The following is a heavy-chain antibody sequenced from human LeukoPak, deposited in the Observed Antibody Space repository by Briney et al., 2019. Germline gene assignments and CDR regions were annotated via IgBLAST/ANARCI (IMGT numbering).Heavy chain of an antibody. D-gene: IGHD4-17*01. CDR3: ARDGAVTNGRYFDY. J-gene: IGHJ4*02. CDR2: ISSSGSYI. Sequence: PGGSLRLSCVASGFTFSTYSMNWVRQAPGKGLEWVSSISSSGSYIYYGDSVKGRFTISRDNAKNSLYLQMNSLRAEDTAVYYCARDGAVTNGRYFDYWGQGTLVTVSS. V-gene: IGHV3-21*01. CDR1: GFTFSTYS.